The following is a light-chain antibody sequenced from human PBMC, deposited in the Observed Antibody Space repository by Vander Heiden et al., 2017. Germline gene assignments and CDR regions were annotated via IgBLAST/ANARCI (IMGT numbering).Light chain of an antibody. V-gene: IGKV1-39*01. CDR3: QRSASTVWT. CDR1: QSISSY. J-gene: IGKJ1*01. CDR2: AAS. Sequence: DIQMTQSPSSLSASVGDRVTITCRASQSISSYLNWYQQKPGKAPKLLIYAASSLQSGVPSRFSGSGSGTDFTLTISSLQPEDFATYYCQRSASTVWTFGQGTKVEIK.